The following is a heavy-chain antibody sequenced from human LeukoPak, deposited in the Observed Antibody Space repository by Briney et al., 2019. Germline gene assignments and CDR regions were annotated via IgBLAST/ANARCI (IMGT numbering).Heavy chain of an antibody. CDR1: GFTFDDYG. CDR3: ARDIKGQYQDAFDI. J-gene: IGHJ3*02. CDR2: INWNGGST. Sequence: RSGGSLRLSCAASGFTFDDYGMSWVRQAPGKGLEWVSGINWNGGSTGYADSVKGRFTISRDNAKNSLYLQMNSLRAEDTALYYCARDIKGQYQDAFDIWGQGTMVTVSS. D-gene: IGHD2-2*01. V-gene: IGHV3-20*04.